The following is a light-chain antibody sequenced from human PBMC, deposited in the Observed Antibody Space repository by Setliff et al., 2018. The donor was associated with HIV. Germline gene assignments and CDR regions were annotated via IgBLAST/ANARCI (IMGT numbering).Light chain of an antibody. Sequence: QSVLTQPASVSGSPGQSITISCTGTSSDVGSYNLVSWYLQHPGKAPKLMIYEVNKRPSGVSNRFSGSKSGNTASLTISGLQAEDEADYYCCSYAGSYVFGTGTKVTV. CDR3: CSYAGSYV. V-gene: IGLV2-23*02. CDR2: EVN. J-gene: IGLJ1*01. CDR1: SSDVGSYNL.